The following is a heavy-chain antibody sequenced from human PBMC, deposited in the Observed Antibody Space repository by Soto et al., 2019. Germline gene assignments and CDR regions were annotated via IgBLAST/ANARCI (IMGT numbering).Heavy chain of an antibody. CDR1: DLTIIGNY. V-gene: IGHV3-53*01. CDR2: HYSGGST. Sequence: LPNGVFDLTIIGNYLSRVLQNPGKGLEWVSVHYSGGSTYYADSVQGRFTISRDKSNNTLYLQMRRVRAEDTAVYFCARHRHPRGTVGATSPLDPWGQGTQGTGSS. J-gene: IGHJ5*02. CDR3: ARHRHPRGTVGATSPLDP. D-gene: IGHD1-26*01.